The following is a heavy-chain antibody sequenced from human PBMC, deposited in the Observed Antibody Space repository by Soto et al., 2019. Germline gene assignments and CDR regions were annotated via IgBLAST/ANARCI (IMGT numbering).Heavy chain of an antibody. J-gene: IGHJ4*02. CDR2: ISASGDSP. CDR1: GFTFSSYA. CDR3: AKDRAYIFGISDS. V-gene: IGHV3-23*01. D-gene: IGHD5-18*01. Sequence: EVQLLESGGGLIQPGGSLRLSCAASGFTFSSYAMSWVRQAPGKGLEWVSGISASGDSPHYADSVKGRFTISRDNSKNTVYLQMNSLRGEDTAVYYCAKDRAYIFGISDSWGQGTLVTVSS.